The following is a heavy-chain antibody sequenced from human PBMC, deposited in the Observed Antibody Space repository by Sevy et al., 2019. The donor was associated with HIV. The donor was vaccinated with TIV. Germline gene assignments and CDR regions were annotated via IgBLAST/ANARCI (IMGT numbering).Heavy chain of an antibody. D-gene: IGHD3-22*01. CDR2: ISGNDGST. CDR1: GYTFVTYG. V-gene: IGHV1-18*01. CDR3: VRDANYDSESSGYPFDD. Sequence: ASVKVSCKTSGYTFVTYGISWVRLVPGQGPQWMGWISGNDGSTREAQIFQDRVTMTTDRTTSTAYMEVRRLRSDDTAVYYCVRDANYDSESSGYPFDDWGQGTLVTVSS. J-gene: IGHJ4*02.